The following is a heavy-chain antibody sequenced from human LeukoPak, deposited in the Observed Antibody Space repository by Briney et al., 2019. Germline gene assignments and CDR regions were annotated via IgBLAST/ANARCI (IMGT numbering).Heavy chain of an antibody. Sequence: SQTLSLTCAISGESVSSTNVGCNWIRQSPSSGLEWLGRTYYRSKFYNDYAEPVKGRITINPDTSNNQFSLQLNSVTPDDTAVYYCARGTAFDVWGQGTMVTVSS. D-gene: IGHD1-14*01. CDR1: GESVSSTNVG. J-gene: IGHJ3*01. CDR3: ARGTAFDV. V-gene: IGHV6-1*01. CDR2: TYYRSKFYN.